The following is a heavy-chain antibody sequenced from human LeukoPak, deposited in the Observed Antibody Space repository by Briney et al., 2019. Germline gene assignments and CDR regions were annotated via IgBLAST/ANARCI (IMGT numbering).Heavy chain of an antibody. CDR1: GGTFSSYA. Sequence: ASVKVSCKASGGTFSSYAISWVRQAPGQGLEWMGGIIPIFGTANYAQKFQGRVTITADESTSTVYMGLSSLRSEDTAVYYCARIRDGYNDAYDIWGQGTMVTVSS. CDR3: ARIRDGYNDAYDI. CDR2: IIPIFGTA. J-gene: IGHJ3*02. V-gene: IGHV1-69*01. D-gene: IGHD5-24*01.